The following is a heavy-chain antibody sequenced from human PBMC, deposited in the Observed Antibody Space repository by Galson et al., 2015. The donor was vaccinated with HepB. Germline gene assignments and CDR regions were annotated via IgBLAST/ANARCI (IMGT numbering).Heavy chain of an antibody. CDR3: ARGVSIVGATYYFDY. Sequence: ETLSLTCAVYGGSFSGYYWSWIRQPPGKELEWIGEINHSGSTNYNPSLKSRVTISVDTSKNQFSLKLSSVTAADAAVYYCARGVSIVGATYYFDYWGQGTLVTVSS. D-gene: IGHD1-26*01. CDR2: INHSGST. V-gene: IGHV4-34*01. CDR1: GGSFSGYY. J-gene: IGHJ4*02.